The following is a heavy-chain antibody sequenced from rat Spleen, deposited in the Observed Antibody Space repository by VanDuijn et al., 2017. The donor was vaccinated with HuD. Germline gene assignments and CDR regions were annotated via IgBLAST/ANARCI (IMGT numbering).Heavy chain of an antibody. D-gene: IGHD3-1*01. V-gene: IGHV2S63*01. J-gene: IGHJ3*01. Sequence: EVQLKESGPGLVQPSQTLSLTCIVSGFSLADYSVHWVRQPPGKGLEWMGVMWNGGNTAYNSPLKSRLSISRDTSKSQVFLKMNSLQTEDTAIYYCTRDRLKWFDYWGQGTLVTVSS. CDR3: TRDRLKWFDY. CDR1: GFSLADYS. CDR2: MWNGGNT.